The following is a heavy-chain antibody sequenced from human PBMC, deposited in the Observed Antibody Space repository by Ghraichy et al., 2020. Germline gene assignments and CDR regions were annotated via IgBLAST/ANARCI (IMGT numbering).Heavy chain of an antibody. CDR2: FSGSGGST. V-gene: IGHV3-23*01. J-gene: IGHJ2*01. Sequence: GGSLRLSCAASEFTFSNYAMSWVRQAPGKGLEWVSTFSGSGGSTYYADSVKGRFTISRDTSKNTLFRQMNSLRAEDTAVYYCAKCGSGTVTIRSTSRWYFDLWGRGTLVTVSS. CDR1: EFTFSNYA. CDR3: AKCGSGTVTIRSTSRWYFDL. D-gene: IGHD4-17*01.